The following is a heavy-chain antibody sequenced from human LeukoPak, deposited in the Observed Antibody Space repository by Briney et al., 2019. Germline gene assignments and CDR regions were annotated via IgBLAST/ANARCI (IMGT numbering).Heavy chain of an antibody. CDR1: GFTFSSYA. V-gene: IGHV3-23*01. J-gene: IGHJ2*01. D-gene: IGHD4-17*01. CDR3: AKEWTGDYGDSPSWYFDL. CDR2: ISGSGGST. Sequence: GGSLRLSCAASGFTFSSYAMSWVRQAPGKGLEWVSAISGSGGSTYYADSVKGRFTISRDNSKNTQYLQMNSLRAEDTAVYYCAKEWTGDYGDSPSWYFDLWGRGPLVTVSS.